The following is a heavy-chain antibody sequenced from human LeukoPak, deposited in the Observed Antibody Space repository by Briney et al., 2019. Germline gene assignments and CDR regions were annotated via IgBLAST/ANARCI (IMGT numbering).Heavy chain of an antibody. CDR2: IIPILGIA. V-gene: IGHV1-69*04. J-gene: IGHJ6*02. Sequence: ASVKVSCKASGGTFSSYAISWVRQAPGQGLEWMGRIIPILGIANYAQRFQGRVTITADKSTSTAYMELSSLRSEDTAVYYCARGHGYNDLYGMDVWGQGTTVTVSS. D-gene: IGHD5-24*01. CDR1: GGTFSSYA. CDR3: ARGHGYNDLYGMDV.